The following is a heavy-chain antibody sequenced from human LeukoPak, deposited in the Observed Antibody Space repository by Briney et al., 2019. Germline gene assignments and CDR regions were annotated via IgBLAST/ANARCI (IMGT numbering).Heavy chain of an antibody. CDR2: INHSGST. CDR1: GGSINNYY. Sequence: SETLSLTCTVSGGSINNYYWSWIRQPPGKGLEWIGEINHSGSTNYNPSLKSRVTISVDTSKNQFSLKLSSVTAADTAVYYCARGFRGYYYYYYGMDVWGQGTTVTVSS. CDR3: ARGFRGYYYYYYGMDV. V-gene: IGHV4-34*01. D-gene: IGHD3-22*01. J-gene: IGHJ6*02.